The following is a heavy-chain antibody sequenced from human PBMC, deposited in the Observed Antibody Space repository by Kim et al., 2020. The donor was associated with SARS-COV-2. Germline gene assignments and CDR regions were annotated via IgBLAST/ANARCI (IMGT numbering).Heavy chain of an antibody. CDR1: GFTFSSYA. Sequence: GGSLRLSCAASGFTFSSYAMHWVRQAPGKGLEWVAVISYDGSNKYYADSVKGRFTISRDNSKNTLYLQMNSLRAEDTAVYYCARDHRVATIKESGAFDIWGQGTMVTFSS. CDR2: ISYDGSNK. D-gene: IGHD5-12*01. V-gene: IGHV3-30*04. J-gene: IGHJ3*02. CDR3: ARDHRVATIKESGAFDI.